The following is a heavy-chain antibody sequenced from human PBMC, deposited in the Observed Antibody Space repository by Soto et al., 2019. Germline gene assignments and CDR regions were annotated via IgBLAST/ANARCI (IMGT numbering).Heavy chain of an antibody. Sequence: SVKVSCKASGGTFSSYAISWVRQAPGQGLEWMGGIIPIFGTANYAQQFQGRVTITADKSTSTAYMELSSLRSEDTAVYYCAAVGYYYDSSGYSAFDIWGQGTMVTVSS. V-gene: IGHV1-69*06. CDR1: GGTFSSYA. CDR2: IIPIFGTA. D-gene: IGHD3-22*01. J-gene: IGHJ3*02. CDR3: AAVGYYYDSSGYSAFDI.